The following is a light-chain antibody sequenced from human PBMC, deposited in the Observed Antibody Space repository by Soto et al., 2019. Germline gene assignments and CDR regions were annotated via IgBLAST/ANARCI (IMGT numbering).Light chain of an antibody. V-gene: IGKV1-27*01. CDR3: QKYNSATF. Sequence: DIQMTQSPSSLSASVGDRVTITCRASPGIRNYLAWYQQKPGKVPKLLIYAASTLQSGVPSRFSGRGSGTHFTLTISSLQPEDAETYYWQKYNSATFFGQGTRLEIK. CDR1: PGIRNY. CDR2: AAS. J-gene: IGKJ5*01.